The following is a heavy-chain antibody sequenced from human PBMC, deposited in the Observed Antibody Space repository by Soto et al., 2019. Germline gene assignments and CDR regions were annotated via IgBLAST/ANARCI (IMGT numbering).Heavy chain of an antibody. J-gene: IGHJ3*02. Sequence: TLSLTCAVYGGSFSGYYWSWIRQPPGKGLEWIGEINHSGSTNYNPSLKSRVTISVDTSKNQFSLKLSSVTAADTAVYYCARVGQGYSSSWYWGRAFDICGQRTMVTVSS. D-gene: IGHD6-13*01. CDR3: ARVGQGYSSSWYWGRAFDI. CDR2: INHSGST. CDR1: GGSFSGYY. V-gene: IGHV4-34*01.